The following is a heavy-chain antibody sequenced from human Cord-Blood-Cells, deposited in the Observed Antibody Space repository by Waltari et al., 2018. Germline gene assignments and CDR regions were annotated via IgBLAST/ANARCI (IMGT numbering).Heavy chain of an antibody. V-gene: IGHV1-2*02. CDR1: GYTFTGYS. CDR3: ARVAGGYTAMNYFDY. Sequence: QVQLVQSGAEVKKTGASVKVSCKASGYTFTGYSRHWVRQAPGQGLEWMGWINPNSGDTNYAQKFQGRVTMTRGTSISTAYMELSRLRSDDTAVYYCARVAGGYTAMNYFDYWGQGTLVTVSS. J-gene: IGHJ4*02. CDR2: INPNSGDT. D-gene: IGHD5-18*01.